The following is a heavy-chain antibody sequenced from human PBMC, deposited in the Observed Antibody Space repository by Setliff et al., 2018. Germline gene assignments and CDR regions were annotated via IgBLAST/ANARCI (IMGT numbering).Heavy chain of an antibody. CDR1: GYTFTGYY. V-gene: IGHV1-2*02. CDR3: ARDSGYVRLLSASDI. Sequence: ASVKVSCKASGYTFTGYYMHWVRQAPGQGLEWMGWINPNSGGTNYAQKFQGRVTMPRDTSISTAYMELSRLRSDDTAVYYCARDSGYVRLLSASDIWGQGTMVIVSS. J-gene: IGHJ3*02. CDR2: INPNSGGT. D-gene: IGHD5-12*01.